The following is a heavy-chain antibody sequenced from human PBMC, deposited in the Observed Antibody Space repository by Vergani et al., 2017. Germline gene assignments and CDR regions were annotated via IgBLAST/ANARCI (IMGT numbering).Heavy chain of an antibody. Sequence: QVQLVESGGGVVQPGRSLRLSCAASGFTFSSYGMHWVRQAPGKGLEWVAVIWYDGSNKYYADSVKGRFTISRDNSKNTLYLQMNSLRAEDTAVYYCARLQTDFWSGYNHYYFDYWGQGTLVTVSS. CDR1: GFTFSSYG. V-gene: IGHV3-33*01. D-gene: IGHD3-3*01. CDR2: IWYDGSNK. J-gene: IGHJ4*02. CDR3: ARLQTDFWSGYNHYYFDY.